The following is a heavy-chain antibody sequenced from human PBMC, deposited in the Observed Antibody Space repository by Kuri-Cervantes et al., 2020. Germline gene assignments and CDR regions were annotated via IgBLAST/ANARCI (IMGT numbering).Heavy chain of an antibody. D-gene: IGHD7-27*01. CDR1: GGSFSGYY. Sequence: SETLSLTCAVYGGSFSGYYWSWIRQPPGKGLEWIGEINHSGSTNYNPSLKSRVTISVDKSKSQFSLKLSSVTAADTAVYYCARCLLGFPMDVWGKGTTVTVSS. CDR2: INHSGST. J-gene: IGHJ6*03. CDR3: ARCLLGFPMDV. V-gene: IGHV4-34*01.